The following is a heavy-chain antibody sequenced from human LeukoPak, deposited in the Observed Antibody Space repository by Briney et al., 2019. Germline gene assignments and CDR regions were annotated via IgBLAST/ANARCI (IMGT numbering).Heavy chain of an antibody. CDR1: GFTFSSYG. CDR2: IWYDGSNK. D-gene: IGHD4-17*01. CDR3: ARDDTVYFDY. Sequence: SGGSLRLSCAASGFTFSSYGMHWVRQAPDKGLEWVAIIWYDGSNKFYADSVKGRFTISRDNSKNTLYLQMNSLRAEDTAVYYCARDDTVYFDYWGQGTLVT. J-gene: IGHJ4*02. V-gene: IGHV3-33*01.